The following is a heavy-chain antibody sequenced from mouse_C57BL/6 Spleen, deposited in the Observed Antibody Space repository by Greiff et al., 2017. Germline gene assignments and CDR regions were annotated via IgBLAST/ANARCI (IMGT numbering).Heavy chain of an antibody. J-gene: IGHJ4*01. D-gene: IGHD1-1*01. V-gene: IGHV14-3*01. CDR3: AKDYYDGYYAIDY. CDR2: IDPANGNT. Sequence: EVQLQQSVAELVRPGASVKLSCTASGFNIKNTYMHWVKQRPEQGLEWIGRIDPANGNTKYAPKFQGKAIITADTSSNTAYLQLSSLTSEDTAIYYCAKDYYDGYYAIDYWGQGTSVTVSA. CDR1: GFNIKNTY.